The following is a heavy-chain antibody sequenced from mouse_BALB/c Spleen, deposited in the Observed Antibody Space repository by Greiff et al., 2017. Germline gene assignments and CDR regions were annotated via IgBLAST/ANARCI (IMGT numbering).Heavy chain of an antibody. CDR1: GYTFTSYW. J-gene: IGHJ3*01. Sequence: QVQLQQPGAELVKPGASVKLSCKASGYTFTSYWMHWVKQRPGQGLEWIGLINPYNGGTSYNQKFKGKATLTVDKSSSTAYMELLSLTSEDSAVYYCARFYYDYDGAWFAYWGQGTLVTVSA. V-gene: IGHV1-53*01. CDR2: INPYNGGT. CDR3: ARFYYDYDGAWFAY. D-gene: IGHD2-4*01.